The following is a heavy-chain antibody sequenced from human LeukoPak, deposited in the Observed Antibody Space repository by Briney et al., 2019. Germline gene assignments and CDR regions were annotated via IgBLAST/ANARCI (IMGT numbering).Heavy chain of an antibody. J-gene: IGHJ4*02. CDR3: ARAGPGSSGPDSSGWYAY. CDR1: GFTFDDYG. D-gene: IGHD6-19*01. V-gene: IGHV3-20*04. Sequence: GGSLRLSCAASGFTFDDYGMSWVRQAPGKGLEWVSGINWNGGSTGYADSVKGRFTISRDNAKNSLYLQMNSLRAEDTALYYCARAGPGSSGPDSSGWYAYWGQGTLSSSPQ. CDR2: INWNGGST.